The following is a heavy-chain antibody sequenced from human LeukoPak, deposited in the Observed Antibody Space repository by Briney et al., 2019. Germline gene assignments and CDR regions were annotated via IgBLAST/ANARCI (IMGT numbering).Heavy chain of an antibody. CDR3: AAMYNWNYGVANFDY. CDR1: GGTYSSYA. D-gene: IGHD1-7*01. Sequence: SVKVSCKASGGTYSSYAISWLRQAPGQRLECMGGIIPIFGTANYAQKFQGRVTITTDESTSTAYMELSSLRSEDTAVYYCAAMYNWNYGVANFDYWGQGTLVTVSS. CDR2: IIPIFGTA. V-gene: IGHV1-69*05. J-gene: IGHJ4*02.